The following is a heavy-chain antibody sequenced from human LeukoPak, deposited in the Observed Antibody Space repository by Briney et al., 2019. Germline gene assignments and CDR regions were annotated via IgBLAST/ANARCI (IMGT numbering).Heavy chain of an antibody. CDR1: GGTFSTYA. Sequence: ASVKVSCKASGGTFSTYAISWVRQAPGQGLEWMGWINPDSGGTNYAQKFQGRVTMTRDTSISTAYMELSSLRSDDTAVYSCARDLRGLGDYFDYWGQGTLVTVSS. CDR2: INPDSGGT. J-gene: IGHJ4*02. CDR3: ARDLRGLGDYFDY. D-gene: IGHD1-26*01. V-gene: IGHV1-2*02.